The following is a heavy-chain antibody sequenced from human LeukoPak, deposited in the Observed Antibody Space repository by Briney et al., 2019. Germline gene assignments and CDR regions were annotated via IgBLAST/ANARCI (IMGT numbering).Heavy chain of an antibody. Sequence: GRSLRLSCEVSGLSFSDSGMHWVRQAPGKGLEWVAVLWSDESIKYYADPVKGRFTISRDNSKKTVWLQMDSLTVEDTALYYCATEGPDGTYSYFHHWGQGTLVIVFS. D-gene: IGHD1-26*01. CDR2: LWSDESIK. V-gene: IGHV3-33*08. CDR3: ATEGPDGTYSYFHH. CDR1: GLSFSDSG. J-gene: IGHJ4*02.